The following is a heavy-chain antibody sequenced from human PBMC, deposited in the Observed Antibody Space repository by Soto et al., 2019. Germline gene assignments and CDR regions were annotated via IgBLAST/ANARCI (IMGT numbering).Heavy chain of an antibody. CDR3: ARDTYYYDSSDHFSADAFDI. D-gene: IGHD3-22*01. CDR2: ISNDGSST. Sequence: EVQLVESGGGLVRPGGSLRLSCAASGFTSSSYWIHWVRQAPGKGLVWVSRISNDGSSTNYADSVKGRFTISRANAKNTVYLQMNSLRAEDTAVYYCARDTYYYDSSDHFSADAFDIWGQGTMVTVSS. V-gene: IGHV3-74*01. J-gene: IGHJ3*02. CDR1: GFTSSSYW.